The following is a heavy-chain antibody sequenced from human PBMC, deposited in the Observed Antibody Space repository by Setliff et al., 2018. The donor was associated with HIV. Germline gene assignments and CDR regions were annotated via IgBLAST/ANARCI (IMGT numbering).Heavy chain of an antibody. J-gene: IGHJ2*01. CDR3: ATRPRPIVVVPAATFWYFDL. D-gene: IGHD2-2*01. CDR1: GGSISSDAYY. V-gene: IGHV4-31*03. Sequence: KTSETLSLTCTVSGGSISSDAYYWSWIRQHPGKGLEWIGYVYYTGSTYYNPSLKSRVTMSVDTSKNQFSLKLSSVTVADTAIYYCATRPRPIVVVPAATFWYFDLWGRGTLVT. CDR2: VYYTGST.